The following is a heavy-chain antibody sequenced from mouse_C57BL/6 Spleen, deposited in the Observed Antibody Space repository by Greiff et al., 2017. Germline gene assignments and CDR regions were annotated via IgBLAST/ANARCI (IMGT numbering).Heavy chain of an antibody. CDR2: IDPETGGT. D-gene: IGHD4-1*01. Sequence: VQRVESGAELVRPGASVTLSCKASGYTFTDYEMHWVKQTPVHGLEWIGAIDPETGGTAYNQKFKGKAILTADKSSSTAYMELRSLTSEDSAVYYCTRGLTGAFAYWGQGTLVTVSA. CDR1: GYTFTDYE. V-gene: IGHV1-15*01. J-gene: IGHJ3*01. CDR3: TRGLTGAFAY.